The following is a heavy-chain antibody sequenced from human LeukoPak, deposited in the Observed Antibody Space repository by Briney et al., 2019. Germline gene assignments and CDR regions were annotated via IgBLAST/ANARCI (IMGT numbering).Heavy chain of an antibody. Sequence: GGSLRLSCAASGFTFSTYGMHWVGQAPGKGLEWVALIRYDGSNKYYAYSVKGRCTISRDNSKNTLYLQMNSLRAEDTAVYYCAKDSRTSFYGSGSFSLPKRPLGYFDHWGQGTLVTVSA. D-gene: IGHD3-10*01. V-gene: IGHV3-30*02. J-gene: IGHJ4*02. CDR1: GFTFSTYG. CDR2: IRYDGSNK. CDR3: AKDSRTSFYGSGSFSLPKRPLGYFDH.